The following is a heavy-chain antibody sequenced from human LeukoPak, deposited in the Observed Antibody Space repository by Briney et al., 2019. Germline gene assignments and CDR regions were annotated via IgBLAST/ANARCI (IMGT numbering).Heavy chain of an antibody. J-gene: IGHJ2*01. V-gene: IGHV4-59*01. CDR2: IYYSGST. Sequence: SETLSVTCTVSGGSISSYFWSWIRQPPGKGLEWIGYIYYSGSTNYNPSLKSRVTISVDTSKNQFSLKLSSVTAADTAVYYCARDRAYYYDSSAYWYFDLWGRATLVTVSS. CDR3: ARDRAYYYDSSAYWYFDL. D-gene: IGHD3-22*01. CDR1: GGSISSYF.